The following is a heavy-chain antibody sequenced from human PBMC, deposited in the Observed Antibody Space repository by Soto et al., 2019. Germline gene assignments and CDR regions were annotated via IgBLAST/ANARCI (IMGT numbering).Heavy chain of an antibody. CDR3: ATPAAYFDY. Sequence: SVKVSCKASGGTFSSYAISWVRQAPGQGLEWMGGIIPIFGTANYAQKFQGRVTITADESTSTAYMELNSLRAEDTAVYYCATPAAYFDYWGQGTLVTVSS. J-gene: IGHJ4*02. CDR1: GGTFSSYA. CDR2: IIPIFGTA. V-gene: IGHV1-69*13. D-gene: IGHD2-15*01.